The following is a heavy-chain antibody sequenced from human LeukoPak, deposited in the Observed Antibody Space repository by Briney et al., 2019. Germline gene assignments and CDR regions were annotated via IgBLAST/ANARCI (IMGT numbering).Heavy chain of an antibody. V-gene: IGHV1-8*01. J-gene: IGHJ6*02. CDR1: GYTFTSYD. CDR2: MNPNSGNT. Sequence: ASVKVSCKASGYTFTSYDINWVRQATGQGLEWMGWMNPNSGNTGYAQKFQGRVTMTRNTSISTAYMELSSLRSEDTAVYYCARGRFRGRRYFDWPQYGMDVWGQGTTVTVSS. CDR3: ARGRFRGRRYFDWPQYGMDV. D-gene: IGHD3-9*01.